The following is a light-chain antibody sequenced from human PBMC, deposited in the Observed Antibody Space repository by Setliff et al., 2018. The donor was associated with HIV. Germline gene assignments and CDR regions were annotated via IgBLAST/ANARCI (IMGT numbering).Light chain of an antibody. CDR2: GNS. CDR1: SSNIGAGYD. Sequence: QSVLTQPPSVSGAPGQRVTISCTGISSNIGAGYDVHWYQQLPGTAPKLLIYGNSNRPSGVPDRFSGSKSGTSASLAITGLQAEDEADYYCQSYDSSLSGYVFGTGTKVTV. CDR3: QSYDSSLSGYV. V-gene: IGLV1-40*01. J-gene: IGLJ1*01.